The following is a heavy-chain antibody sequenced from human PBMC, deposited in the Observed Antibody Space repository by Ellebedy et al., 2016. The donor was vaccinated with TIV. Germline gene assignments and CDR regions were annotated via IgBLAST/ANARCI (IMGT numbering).Heavy chain of an antibody. Sequence: ASVKVSCKASGYTFTSYYMYWVQQAPGQGLEWMGIINTSAGSTNSAQKFQGRVTMTRDTSTSTVYMELSSLRSEDTAVYYCARGDKYYYDSSGYYYTYWGQGTLVTVSS. V-gene: IGHV1-46*01. CDR3: ARGDKYYYDSSGYYYTY. CDR2: INTSAGST. J-gene: IGHJ4*02. CDR1: GYTFTSYY. D-gene: IGHD3-22*01.